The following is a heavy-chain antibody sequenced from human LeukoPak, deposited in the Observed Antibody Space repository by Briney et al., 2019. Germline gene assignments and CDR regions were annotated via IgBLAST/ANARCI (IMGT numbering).Heavy chain of an antibody. Sequence: GGSLRLSCAASGFTFSSYGMHWVRQAPGKGLEWVSFIRYDGSNEYYADSVRGRFTISRDNSKNTLYLQMNSLRVEDTAVYYCARVWLAAFDIWGQGTMVTVSS. CDR2: IRYDGSNE. CDR3: ARVWLAAFDI. D-gene: IGHD5-18*01. J-gene: IGHJ3*02. V-gene: IGHV3-30*02. CDR1: GFTFSSYG.